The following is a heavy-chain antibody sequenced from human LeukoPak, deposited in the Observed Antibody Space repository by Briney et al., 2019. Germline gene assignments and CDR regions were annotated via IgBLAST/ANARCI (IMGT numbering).Heavy chain of an antibody. CDR3: ASPGDSSGYYLNPYYFDY. V-gene: IGHV4-39*01. CDR1: GGSISSSSYY. Sequence: SETLSLTCTVSGGSISSSSYYWGWIRQPPGKGLEWIGSIYYSGSTYYNPSLKSRVTISVDTSKSQFSLKLSSVTAADTAVYYCASPGDSSGYYLNPYYFDYWGQGTLVTVSS. J-gene: IGHJ4*02. CDR2: IYYSGST. D-gene: IGHD3-22*01.